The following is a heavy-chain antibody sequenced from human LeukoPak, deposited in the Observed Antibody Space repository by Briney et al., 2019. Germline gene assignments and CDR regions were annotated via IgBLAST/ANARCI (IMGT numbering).Heavy chain of an antibody. D-gene: IGHD1-26*01. CDR1: GFTFSSND. V-gene: IGHV3-48*03. CDR2: ISSSGST. Sequence: PGGSLRLSCAASGFTFSSNDMNRVRQAPGKGLEWVSYISSSGSTKYGDSVKGRFTISRDNAKNSLYLQMNSLRAEDTAVYYCAREGRIVGGTSAFDIWGQGTMVTVSS. J-gene: IGHJ3*02. CDR3: AREGRIVGGTSAFDI.